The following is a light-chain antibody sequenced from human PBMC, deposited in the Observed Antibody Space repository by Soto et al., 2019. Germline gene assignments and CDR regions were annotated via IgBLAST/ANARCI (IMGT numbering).Light chain of an antibody. CDR2: DAS. CDR1: QSISSY. V-gene: IGKV3-11*01. CDR3: RHRPSWT. J-gene: IGKJ1*01. Sequence: EIVLTQSPATLSFSPGERATLSCRASQSISSYLAWYQQKPGQAPRLLIYDASNRATGTPARFSDSGCGTVFTLTMSRLEREDHALYYCRHRPSWTFG.